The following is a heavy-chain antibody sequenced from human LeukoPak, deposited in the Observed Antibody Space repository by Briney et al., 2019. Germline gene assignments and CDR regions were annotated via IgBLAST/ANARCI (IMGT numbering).Heavy chain of an antibody. CDR3: AKGVNYFVLEY. CDR1: GFTFSTYA. D-gene: IGHD3-10*02. V-gene: IGHV3-23*01. Sequence: LPRGSLRLSCAASGFTFSTYAMSWVRQAPGKGLEWVSALGPSGGITYYEDSVKGRFTISRDNSKNTLYLQMNSLRAEDTAVYYCAKGVNYFVLEYWGQGTLVTISS. J-gene: IGHJ4*02. CDR2: LGPSGGIT.